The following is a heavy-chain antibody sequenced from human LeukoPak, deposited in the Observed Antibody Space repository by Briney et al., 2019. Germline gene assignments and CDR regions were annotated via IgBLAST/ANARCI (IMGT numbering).Heavy chain of an antibody. V-gene: IGHV3-66*01. Sequence: GGSLRLSCAASGFTVSSNYMSWVRQAPGKGLEWVSVIYSGGSTYYADSVKGRFTISRDNSKNTLYLQMNSLRAEDTAVYYCARGYYDSSGYSFDYWGQGTLVTVSS. D-gene: IGHD3-22*01. CDR1: GFTVSSNY. CDR2: IYSGGST. J-gene: IGHJ4*02. CDR3: ARGYYDSSGYSFDY.